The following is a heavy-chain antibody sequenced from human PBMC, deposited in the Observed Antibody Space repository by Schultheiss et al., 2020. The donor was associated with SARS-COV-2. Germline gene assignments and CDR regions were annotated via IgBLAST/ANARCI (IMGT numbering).Heavy chain of an antibody. V-gene: IGHV3-7*01. CDR3: ARAPITIFGVVVYYYGMDV. CDR2: IKQDGSEK. Sequence: GGSLRLSCAASGFISSSYWMSWVRQAPGKGLEWVANIKQDGSEKYYVDSVKGRFTISRDNAKNSLYLQMNSLRAEDTAVYFCARAPITIFGVVVYYYGMDVWGQGTTVTVSS. D-gene: IGHD3-3*01. J-gene: IGHJ6*02. CDR1: GFISSSYW.